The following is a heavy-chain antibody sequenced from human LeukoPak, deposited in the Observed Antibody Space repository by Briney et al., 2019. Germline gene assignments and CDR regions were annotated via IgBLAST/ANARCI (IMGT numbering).Heavy chain of an antibody. CDR3: AKGNNSLSYNIDY. V-gene: IGHV3-43*02. Sequence: GGSLRLSCAASGFTFRDFSMHWVGRDPGKGLEWVSLISGDGSVTHYADSVKGRFTISRDNSKNSLYLQMSSLRIEDTAFYHCAKGNNSLSYNIDYWGQGALVTVSS. CDR1: GFTFRDFS. CDR2: ISGDGSVT. J-gene: IGHJ4*02. D-gene: IGHD2/OR15-2a*01.